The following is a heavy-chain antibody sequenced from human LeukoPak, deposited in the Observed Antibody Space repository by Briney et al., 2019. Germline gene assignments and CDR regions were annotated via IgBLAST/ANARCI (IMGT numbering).Heavy chain of an antibody. J-gene: IGHJ5*02. V-gene: IGHV1-8*02. CDR3: ARHRSGFDP. CDR1: GGTFSSYA. CDR2: MNPYNGNT. Sequence: ASVKVSCKASGGTFSSYAINWVRQTTGQGLEWMGWMNPYNGNTGFAQNFQGRITMTRNTSISTAYMELSSLRSEDTAVYYCARHRSGFDPWGQGTLVTVSS.